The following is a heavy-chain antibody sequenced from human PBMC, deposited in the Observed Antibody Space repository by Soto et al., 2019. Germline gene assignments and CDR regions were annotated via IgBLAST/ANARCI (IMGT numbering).Heavy chain of an antibody. J-gene: IGHJ6*02. V-gene: IGHV3-21*01. D-gene: IGHD6-13*01. CDR3: ARDLYSSLDYYYYYGMDV. CDR2: ISSSSSYI. CDR1: GFPFSSYS. Sequence: XGSLRLSCAASGFPFSSYSMNGVRQAPGKGLEWVSSISSSSSYIYYADSVKGRFTISRDNAKNSLYLQMNSLRAEDTAVYYCARDLYSSLDYYYYYGMDVWGQGTTVTVPS.